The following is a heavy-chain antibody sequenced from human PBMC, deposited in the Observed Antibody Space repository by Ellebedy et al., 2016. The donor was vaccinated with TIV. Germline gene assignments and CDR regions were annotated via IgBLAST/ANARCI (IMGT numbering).Heavy chain of an antibody. J-gene: IGHJ4*02. Sequence: GGSLRLSCGGSGFSFFNAWMSWVRQAPGKGLEWVSGISGSGDRTYYADSVKGRFTISRDNSKNTLYLQMNSLRAEDTAIYYCAKDLGMGIAVAGACHYWGQGTLVTVSS. CDR2: ISGSGDRT. CDR3: AKDLGMGIAVAGACHY. D-gene: IGHD6-19*01. CDR1: GFSFFNAW. V-gene: IGHV3-23*01.